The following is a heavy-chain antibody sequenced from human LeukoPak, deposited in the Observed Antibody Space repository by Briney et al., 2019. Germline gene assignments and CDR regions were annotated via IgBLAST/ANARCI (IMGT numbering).Heavy chain of an antibody. D-gene: IGHD2-21*02. CDR3: AREMVTAIPDY. J-gene: IGHJ4*02. CDR2: ISSSSSYA. V-gene: IGHV3-11*05. CDR1: GFTFSDYY. Sequence: GGSLRLSCAASGFTFSDYYMSWIRQAPGKGLEWVSYISSSSSYANYADSVKGRFTISRDNAKNSLYLQMNSLRAEDTAVYYGAREMVTAIPDYWGQGTLVTVSS.